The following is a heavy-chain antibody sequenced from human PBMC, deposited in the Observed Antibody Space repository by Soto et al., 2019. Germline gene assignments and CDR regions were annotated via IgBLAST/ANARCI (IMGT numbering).Heavy chain of an antibody. D-gene: IGHD2-21*02. V-gene: IGHV1-69*13. J-gene: IGHJ5*02. CDR1: GGTFSSYA. CDR3: ARHHKYCGGDCYSHWFDH. CDR2: IIPIFGTA. Sequence: ASVKVSCKASGGTFSSYAISWVRQAPGQGLEWMGGIIPIFGTANYAQKFQGRVTITADESTSTAYMELSSLRSEDTAVYYCARHHKYCGGDCYSHWFDHWGQGTLVTVSS.